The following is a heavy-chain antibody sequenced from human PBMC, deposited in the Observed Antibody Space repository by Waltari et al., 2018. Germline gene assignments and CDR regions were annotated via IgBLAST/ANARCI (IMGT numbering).Heavy chain of an antibody. Sequence: EVYLVESGGNLVQPGGSLRLACAASGFTCGSYWMDWVRQAPGKGLEWVANIKEDGSESHYVDSVKGRFTISRDNAQNLLSLQMDSLRAEDTAVYYCSVSLNDWGQGTLVTVSS. V-gene: IGHV3-7*01. CDR3: SVSLND. CDR1: GFTCGSYW. CDR2: IKEDGSES. J-gene: IGHJ4*02.